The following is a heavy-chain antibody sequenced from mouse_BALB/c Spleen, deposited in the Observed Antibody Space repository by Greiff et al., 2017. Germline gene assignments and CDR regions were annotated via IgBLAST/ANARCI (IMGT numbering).Heavy chain of an antibody. D-gene: IGHD1-1*01. J-gene: IGHJ4*01. CDR2: ISYSGST. CDR3: ARNYGSSYDAMDY. Sequence: EVKLVESGPSLVKPSQTLSLTCSVTGDSITSGYWNWIRKFPGNKLEYMGYISYSGSTYYNPSLKSRISITRDTSKNQYYLQLNSVTTEDTATYYCARNYGSSYDAMDYWGQGTSVTVSS. V-gene: IGHV3-8*02. CDR1: GDSITSGY.